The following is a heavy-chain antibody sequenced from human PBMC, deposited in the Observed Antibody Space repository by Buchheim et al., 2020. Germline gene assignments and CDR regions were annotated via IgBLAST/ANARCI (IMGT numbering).Heavy chain of an antibody. Sequence: QVQLVQSGAEVKKPGASVKVSCKASGYTFTGYYMHWVRQAPGQGLEWMGWINPNSGGPNYAQKFQGRVTMTRDPSISTAYLELSRLRSDDTAVYYCARLYCTNGVCFYGMDVWGQGTT. V-gene: IGHV1-2*02. CDR3: ARLYCTNGVCFYGMDV. J-gene: IGHJ6*02. CDR2: INPNSGGP. CDR1: GYTFTGYY. D-gene: IGHD2-8*01.